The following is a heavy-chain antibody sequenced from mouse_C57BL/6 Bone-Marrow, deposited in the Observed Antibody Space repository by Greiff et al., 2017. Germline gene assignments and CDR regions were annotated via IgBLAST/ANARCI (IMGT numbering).Heavy chain of an antibody. D-gene: IGHD1-1*01. CDR2: IDPNSGGT. V-gene: IGHV1-72*01. Sequence: VQLQQPGAELVKPGASVKLSCKASVYTFTSYWMHWVKQRPGRGLEWIGRIDPNSGGTKYNEKVKSKATLTVDKPSSTAYMQLSSLTSEDSAVYYCAREGGSSYVAWFAYWGQGTLVTVSA. J-gene: IGHJ3*01. CDR3: AREGGSSYVAWFAY. CDR1: VYTFTSYW.